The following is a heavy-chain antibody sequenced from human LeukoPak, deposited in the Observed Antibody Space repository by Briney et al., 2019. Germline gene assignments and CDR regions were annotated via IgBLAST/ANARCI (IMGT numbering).Heavy chain of an antibody. CDR1: GFTFSSYG. Sequence: GGSLRLSCAASGFTFSSYGMHWVRQAPGKGLEWVAVISYDGSNKYYVDSMKGRFTISRDNSKNTLYLQMNSLRAEDTAVYYCAKVPYDSSDYFDYWGQGTLVTVSS. J-gene: IGHJ4*02. D-gene: IGHD3-22*01. V-gene: IGHV3-30*18. CDR3: AKVPYDSSDYFDY. CDR2: ISYDGSNK.